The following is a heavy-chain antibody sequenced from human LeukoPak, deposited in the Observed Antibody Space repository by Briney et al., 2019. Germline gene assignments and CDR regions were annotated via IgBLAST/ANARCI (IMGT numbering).Heavy chain of an antibody. CDR1: GFTFSTYI. J-gene: IGHJ4*02. CDR3: AKIRTYYYDSSGYFGDY. D-gene: IGHD3-22*01. V-gene: IGHV3-21*04. Sequence: GGSLRLSCAASGFTFSTYIMNWVRQTPGKGLEWVSSIGTSTSYIYYADSVKGRFTISRDNSKNTLYLQMNSLRAEDTAVYYCAKIRTYYYDSSGYFGDYWGQGTLVTVS. CDR2: IGTSTSYI.